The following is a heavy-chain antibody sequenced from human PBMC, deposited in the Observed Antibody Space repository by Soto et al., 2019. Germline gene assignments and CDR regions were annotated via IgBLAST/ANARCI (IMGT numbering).Heavy chain of an antibody. CDR3: ASNPGYYDSSGYYGY. J-gene: IGHJ4*02. CDR1: GGSVSSGSYY. V-gene: IGHV4-61*01. D-gene: IGHD3-22*01. Sequence: SETLSLTCTVSGGSVSSGSYYWSWIRQPPGKGLEWIGYIYYSGSTNYNPSLKSRVTISVDTSKNQFSLKLSSVTAADTAVYYCASNPGYYDSSGYYGYWGQGTLVTVSS. CDR2: IYYSGST.